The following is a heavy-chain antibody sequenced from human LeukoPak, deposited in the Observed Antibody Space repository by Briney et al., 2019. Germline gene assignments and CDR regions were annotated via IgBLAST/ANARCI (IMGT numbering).Heavy chain of an antibody. CDR3: ARTTIGSYYFDY. CDR1: GGSFSGYY. CDR2: IYYSGST. V-gene: IGHV4-59*01. D-gene: IGHD1-26*01. J-gene: IGHJ4*02. Sequence: SETLSLTCAVYGGSFSGYYWSWIRQPPGKGLEGSGYIYYSGSTNYNPSLKSRVTISVDTSKNQFSLKLSSVTAADTAVYYCARTTIGSYYFDYWGQGTLVTVSS.